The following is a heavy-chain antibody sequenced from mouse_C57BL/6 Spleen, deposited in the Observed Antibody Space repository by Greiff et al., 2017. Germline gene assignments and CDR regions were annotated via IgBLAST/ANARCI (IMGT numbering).Heavy chain of an antibody. D-gene: IGHD2-4*01. CDR1: GFNIKDDY. CDR3: TTGYYDYPWFAY. V-gene: IGHV14-4*01. J-gene: IGHJ3*01. CDR2: IDPENGDT. Sequence: EVQLQQSGAELVRPGASVKLSCTASGFNIKDDYMHWVKQRPEQGLEWIGWIDPENGDTEYASKFQGKATITADTSSNTAYLQLSSLTSEDTAVYYCTTGYYDYPWFAYWGQGTLVTVSA.